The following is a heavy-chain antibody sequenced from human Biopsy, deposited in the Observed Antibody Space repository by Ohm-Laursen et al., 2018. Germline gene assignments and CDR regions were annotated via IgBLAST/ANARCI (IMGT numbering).Heavy chain of an antibody. J-gene: IGHJ3*01. CDR2: IYPGGST. D-gene: IGHD3-22*01. CDR3: ASVVLGPTNDAFDL. Sequence: SETLSLTWTASGASITSYYWSWIRQPAGKGLEWIGRIYPGGSTNYNPSLKSRVTMSVDTSKKQLSLRLRSVTAADTAMYYCASVVLGPTNDAFDLWGQGTMVVVSS. V-gene: IGHV4-4*07. CDR1: GASITSYY.